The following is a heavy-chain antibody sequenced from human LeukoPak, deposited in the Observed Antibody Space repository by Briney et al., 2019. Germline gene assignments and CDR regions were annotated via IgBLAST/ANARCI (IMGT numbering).Heavy chain of an antibody. Sequence: GGSLRLSCAASGFTLSDYYMSWIRQAPGKGLEWVSYSCSSGSTIYYADSLKGRFAISRDNAKNSLSLQMNSLRAEDTAVYYCARRRNFIDYWGQGALVTVSS. D-gene: IGHD1-7*01. CDR3: ARRRNFIDY. V-gene: IGHV3-11*01. CDR2: SCSSGSTI. CDR1: GFTLSDYY. J-gene: IGHJ4*02.